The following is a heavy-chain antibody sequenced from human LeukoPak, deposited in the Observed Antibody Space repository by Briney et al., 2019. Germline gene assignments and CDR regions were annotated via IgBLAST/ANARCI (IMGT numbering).Heavy chain of an antibody. Sequence: GGSLRLSCAASGFTFSSYEMNWVRQAPGKGLEWVSYISSSGSNIYYADSVKGRFTISRDNAKNSLYLQMNSLRAEDTAVYYCATYCSSTSCYGHYWGQGTLVTVSS. D-gene: IGHD2-2*01. CDR2: ISSSGSNI. CDR1: GFTFSSYE. V-gene: IGHV3-48*03. CDR3: ATYCSSTSCYGHY. J-gene: IGHJ4*02.